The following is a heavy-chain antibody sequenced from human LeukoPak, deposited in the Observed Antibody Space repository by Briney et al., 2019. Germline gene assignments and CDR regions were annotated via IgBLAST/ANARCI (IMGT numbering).Heavy chain of an antibody. V-gene: IGHV1-24*01. Sequence: ASVKVSCKVSGYTLTELSMHWVRQAPGKGLEWMGGFDPEDGETIYAQKFQGRVTMTEDTSTDTAYMELSSLRSEDTAVYYCATESTGTTSFLAFDIWGQGTMVTVSS. J-gene: IGHJ3*02. CDR2: FDPEDGET. CDR1: GYTLTELS. D-gene: IGHD1-7*01. CDR3: ATESTGTTSFLAFDI.